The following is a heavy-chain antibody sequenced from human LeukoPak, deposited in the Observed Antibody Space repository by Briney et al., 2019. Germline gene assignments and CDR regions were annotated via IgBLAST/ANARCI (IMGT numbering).Heavy chain of an antibody. D-gene: IGHD4-17*01. Sequence: GGSLRLSCAASGFTFSSYWMNWVRQAPGKGLVWVSGINSDGSSTRYADSVKGRFTISRDNAKNTLYLQMNSLRAEDTAVYYCARETTVTTPAGMDVWGKGTTVTVSS. CDR1: GFTFSSYW. CDR2: INSDGSST. J-gene: IGHJ6*04. CDR3: ARETTVTTPAGMDV. V-gene: IGHV3-74*01.